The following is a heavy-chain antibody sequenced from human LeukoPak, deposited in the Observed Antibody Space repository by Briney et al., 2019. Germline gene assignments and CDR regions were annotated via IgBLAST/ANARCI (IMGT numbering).Heavy chain of an antibody. V-gene: IGHV4-39*01. CDR2: IYYSGST. CDR1: GGSISSSSYY. D-gene: IGHD5-18*01. CDR3: ARGAISNNARTKWAAMAPYYFDY. Sequence: SETLSLTCTVSGGSISSSSYYWGWIRQPPGTGLEWIGSIYYSGSTYYNPSLKSRVTISVDTSKNQFSLKLSSVTAADTAVYYCARGAISNNARTKWAAMAPYYFDYWGQGTLVTVSS. J-gene: IGHJ4*02.